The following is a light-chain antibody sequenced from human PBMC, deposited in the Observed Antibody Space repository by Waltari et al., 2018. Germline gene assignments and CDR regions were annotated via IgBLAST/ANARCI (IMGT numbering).Light chain of an antibody. J-gene: IGKJ4*01. CDR1: QGISNS. V-gene: IGKV1-NL1*01. CDR3: QQYYSTPPIT. CDR2: AAS. Sequence: DIQMTQSPSPLSASVGDRVTITCRASQGISNSLAWYQQKPGKAPKLLLYAASRLESGVPSRFSGSGSGTDYTLTISSLQPEDFATYYCQQYYSTPPITFGGGTKVEIK.